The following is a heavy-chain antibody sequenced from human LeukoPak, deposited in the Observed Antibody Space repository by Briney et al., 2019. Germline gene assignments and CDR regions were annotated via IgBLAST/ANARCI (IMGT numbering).Heavy chain of an antibody. V-gene: IGHV1-2*02. D-gene: IGHD3-10*01. Sequence: ASVKVSCKASGYTFTGYYMHWVRQAPGQGLEWMGWINPNSGGTNYAQKFQGRVTTTRDTSISTAYMELSRLRSDDTAVYYCARERPMVRGVPGPFDYWGQGTLVTVSS. CDR1: GYTFTGYY. CDR2: INPNSGGT. J-gene: IGHJ4*02. CDR3: ARERPMVRGVPGPFDY.